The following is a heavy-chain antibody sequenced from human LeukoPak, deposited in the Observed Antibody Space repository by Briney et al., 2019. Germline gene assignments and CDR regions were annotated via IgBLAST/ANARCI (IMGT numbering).Heavy chain of an antibody. J-gene: IGHJ4*02. CDR3: SRESGAFCPFGY. Sequence: ETPCVTCSVSGGSISTYYWSWIRQPPGKGLEWIGYVDYSGSTNYSPSLESRVTISVDTSKNQFSLNLTSVTAADTAVYYCSRESGAFCPFGYWGPGNLGSVSS. D-gene: IGHD1-26*01. CDR2: VDYSGST. CDR1: GGSISTYY. V-gene: IGHV4-59*12.